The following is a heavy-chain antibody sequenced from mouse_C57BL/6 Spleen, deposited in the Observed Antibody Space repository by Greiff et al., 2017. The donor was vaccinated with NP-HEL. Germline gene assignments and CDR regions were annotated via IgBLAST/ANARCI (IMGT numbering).Heavy chain of an antibody. Sequence: EVQGVESGGGLVKPGGSLKLSCAASGFTFSSYAMSWVRQTPEKRLEWVATISDGGSYTYYPDNVKGRFTISRDNAKNNLYLQMSHLKSEDTAMYYCARDPHYYGSSHYFDYWGQGTTLTVSS. CDR1: GFTFSSYA. J-gene: IGHJ2*01. V-gene: IGHV5-4*01. D-gene: IGHD1-1*01. CDR2: ISDGGSYT. CDR3: ARDPHYYGSSHYFDY.